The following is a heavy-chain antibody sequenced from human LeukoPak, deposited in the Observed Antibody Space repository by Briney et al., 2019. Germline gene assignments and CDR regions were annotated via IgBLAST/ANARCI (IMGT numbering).Heavy chain of an antibody. D-gene: IGHD3-3*01. CDR1: GGSISSSNW. Sequence: SETLSLTCAVSGGSISSSNWWSWVRQPPGKGLEWIGEIYHSGSTNYNPSLKSRVTISVDKSKNQFSLKLSSVTAADTAVYYCARDSHYDFWSGYPLGAFDIWGQGTMVTVSS. CDR2: IYHSGST. J-gene: IGHJ3*02. V-gene: IGHV4-4*02. CDR3: ARDSHYDFWSGYPLGAFDI.